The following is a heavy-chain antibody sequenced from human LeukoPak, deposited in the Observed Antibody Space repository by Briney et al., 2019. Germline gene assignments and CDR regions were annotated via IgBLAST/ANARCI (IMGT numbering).Heavy chain of an antibody. D-gene: IGHD6-6*01. CDR3: AGLETGQYYYYYMDV. Sequence: GGSLRLSCATSGFSFSTYSMNWVRQAPGKGLEWVAFIRYDGSNKYYADSVKGRFTISRDNSKNTLYLQMDSLRAEDTAVYYCAGLETGQYYYYYMDVWGKGTTVTISS. J-gene: IGHJ6*03. V-gene: IGHV3-30*02. CDR1: GFSFSTYS. CDR2: IRYDGSNK.